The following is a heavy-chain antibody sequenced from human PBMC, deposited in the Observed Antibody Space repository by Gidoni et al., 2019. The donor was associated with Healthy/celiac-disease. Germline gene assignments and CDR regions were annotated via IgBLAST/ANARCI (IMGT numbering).Heavy chain of an antibody. CDR1: GFTFSSYS. CDR3: ARDIDQCYFDY. CDR2: ISSSSSYI. Sequence: EVQLVESGGGLVKPGGSLRLSCAASGFTFSSYSMNWVRQAPGKGLEWVSSISSSSSYIYYSDSVKGRFTIARDNAKNSLYLKMNSLRAEDTAVYYCARDIDQCYFDYWGQGTLVTVSS. D-gene: IGHD2-15*01. V-gene: IGHV3-21*01. J-gene: IGHJ4*02.